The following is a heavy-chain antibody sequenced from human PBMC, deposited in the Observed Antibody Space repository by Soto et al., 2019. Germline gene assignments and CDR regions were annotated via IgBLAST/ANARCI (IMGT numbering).Heavy chain of an antibody. D-gene: IGHD6-19*01. CDR1: EFTFSSYA. J-gene: IGHJ4*02. V-gene: IGHV3-23*01. CDR3: ARRSSGWYFDY. CDR2: ISGSGGST. Sequence: EVQLLESGGGLVQPGGSLRLSCAASEFTFSSYAMSWVRQAAGKGLEWVSAISGSGGSTYYADSVKGRFTISRDNSKNTLYLQVNSLRAEDTAVYYCARRSSGWYFDYWGQGTLVTVSS.